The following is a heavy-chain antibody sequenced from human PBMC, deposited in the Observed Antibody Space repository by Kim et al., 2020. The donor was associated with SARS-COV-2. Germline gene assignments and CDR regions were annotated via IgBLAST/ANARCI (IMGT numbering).Heavy chain of an antibody. CDR3: ARDWAPSLGGTWYDAFDI. Sequence: GGSLRLSCGASGFTFSTYWMTWVRQLPGKGLEWVANIKGDGSDQHYVDSVKGRFTISRDNGKNSLYLQMSSLRPDDTALYYCARDWAPSLGGTWYDAFDIWGRGTVVTVSS. CDR1: GFTFSTYW. CDR2: IKGDGSDQ. D-gene: IGHD6-13*01. V-gene: IGHV3-7*01. J-gene: IGHJ3*02.